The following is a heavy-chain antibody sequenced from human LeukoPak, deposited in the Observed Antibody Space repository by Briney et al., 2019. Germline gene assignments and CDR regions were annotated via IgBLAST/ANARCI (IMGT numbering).Heavy chain of an antibody. V-gene: IGHV3-21*01. CDR2: ISSGSGYI. CDR1: GFTFSSYT. J-gene: IGHJ5*01. Sequence: GGSLRLSCATSGFTFSSYTMRWVRQAPGKGLEWVSSISSGSGYIKYADSVKGRFTISRDNAENSVFLQMSSLRVDDTALYYCVRGWFDFWGQGTPVTVSS. CDR3: VRGWFDF.